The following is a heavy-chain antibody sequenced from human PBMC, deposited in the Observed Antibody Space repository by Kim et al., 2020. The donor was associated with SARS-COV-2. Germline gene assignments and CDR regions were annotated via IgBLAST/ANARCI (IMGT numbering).Heavy chain of an antibody. J-gene: IGHJ4*02. CDR2: ISGSGGST. Sequence: GGSLRLSCAASGFTFSSYAMSWVRQAPGKGLEWVSAISGSGGSTYYADSVKGRFTISRDNSKNTLYLQMNSLRAEDTAVYYCAKGLGAVLYSYGYVDYWGQGTLVTVSS. V-gene: IGHV3-23*01. D-gene: IGHD5-18*01. CDR1: GFTFSSYA. CDR3: AKGLGAVLYSYGYVDY.